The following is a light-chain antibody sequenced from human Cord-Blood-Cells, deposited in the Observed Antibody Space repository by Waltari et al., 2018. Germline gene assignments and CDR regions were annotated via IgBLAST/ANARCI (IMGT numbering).Light chain of an antibody. CDR2: RDS. CDR3: QVWDSSTVV. Sequence: SYELTQPLTVSVAMGQTARITSGGNNIGSKNGHWYQQKPGQAPVLVIYRDSNRPSGIPERFSGSNSGNTATLTISRAQAGDEADYYCQVWDSSTVVFGGGTKLTVL. J-gene: IGLJ2*01. V-gene: IGLV3-9*01. CDR1: NIGSKN.